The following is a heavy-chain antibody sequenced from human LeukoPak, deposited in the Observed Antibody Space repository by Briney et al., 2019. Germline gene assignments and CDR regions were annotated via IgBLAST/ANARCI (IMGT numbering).Heavy chain of an antibody. D-gene: IGHD1-26*01. CDR1: GFTFSSYW. V-gene: IGHV3-7*01. J-gene: IGHJ3*02. Sequence: GGSLRLSCAASGFTFSSYWMSWVRPAPGKGLEWVANIKQDGSEKYYVDSVKGRFTISRDNAKNSLYLQMNSLRAEDTAVYYCARDRKWELHAFDIWGQGTMVTVSS. CDR3: ARDRKWELHAFDI. CDR2: IKQDGSEK.